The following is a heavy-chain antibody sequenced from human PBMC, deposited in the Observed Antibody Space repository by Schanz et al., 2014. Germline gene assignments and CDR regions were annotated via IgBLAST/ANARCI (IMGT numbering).Heavy chain of an antibody. Sequence: QVQLQQWGAGLLKPSETLSLTCAVYGGSFSSNYWSWIRQPPGKGLEWIGEINQSGTTNYNPSLKSRVTMSVDTSKNQISLKLRSVTAADTAVYYCARGLRPFAELSAYWGQGTLVTVSS. CDR3: ARGLRPFAELSAY. CDR1: GGSFSSNY. CDR2: INQSGTT. V-gene: IGHV4-34*02. J-gene: IGHJ4*02. D-gene: IGHD3-10*01.